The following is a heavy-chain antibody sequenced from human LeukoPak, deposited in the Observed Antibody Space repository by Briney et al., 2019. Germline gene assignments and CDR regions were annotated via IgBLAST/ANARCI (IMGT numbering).Heavy chain of an antibody. D-gene: IGHD5-12*01. Sequence: SETLSLTCTVSDGSISRGDYYWSWIRQPPGKGLEWIGYIYYSGSTYYNPSLKSRVTISVDTSKNQFSLKLSSVTAADTAVYYCARLVATIYNWFDPWGQGTLVTVSS. CDR2: IYYSGST. CDR3: ARLVATIYNWFDP. CDR1: DGSISRGDYY. J-gene: IGHJ5*02. V-gene: IGHV4-30-4*01.